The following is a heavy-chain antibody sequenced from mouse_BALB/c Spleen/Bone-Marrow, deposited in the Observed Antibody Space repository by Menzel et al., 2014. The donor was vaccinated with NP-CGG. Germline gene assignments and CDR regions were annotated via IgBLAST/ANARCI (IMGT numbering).Heavy chain of an antibody. J-gene: IGHJ3*01. Sequence: VQLVESGAELAKPGASVKMSCKASGCTFTSYWMHWVKQRPGQGLEWIEYINPSTGYTEYNQKFKDKATLTADKSSSTAYMQLSSLTSEDSAVYYCARRAYGGSYGFAYWGQGTLVTVSA. CDR3: ARRAYGGSYGFAY. CDR2: INPSTGYT. D-gene: IGHD1-1*01. V-gene: IGHV1-7*01. CDR1: GCTFTSYW.